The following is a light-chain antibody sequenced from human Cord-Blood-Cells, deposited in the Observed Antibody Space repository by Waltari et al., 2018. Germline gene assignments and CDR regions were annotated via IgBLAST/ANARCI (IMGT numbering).Light chain of an antibody. CDR3: QQSYSTPYT. CDR2: AAS. Sequence: DIQMTQSPSSLSASLGDRVSITCRERQRLSSYLNWYQQKPGKAPKLLIYAASSLQSGVPARFSGSGSGTDFTLTISSLQPEDFATYYCQQSYSTPYTFGQGTKLEIK. J-gene: IGKJ2*01. CDR1: QRLSSY. V-gene: IGKV1-39*01.